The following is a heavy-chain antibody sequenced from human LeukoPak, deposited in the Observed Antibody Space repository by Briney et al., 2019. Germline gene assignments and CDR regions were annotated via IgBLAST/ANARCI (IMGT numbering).Heavy chain of an antibody. CDR1: GFTFSSHS. CDR3: ARVGSSAYGDAFDI. D-gene: IGHD3-22*01. Sequence: GGSLRLSCAASGFTFSSHSMSWVRQAPGKGLDWVAHINQDGSVKYYVDSVKGRFTVSRDNAKNSLYLQMNSLRAEDTALYYCARVGSSAYGDAFDIWGQGTMVTVSS. V-gene: IGHV3-7*03. J-gene: IGHJ3*02. CDR2: INQDGSVK.